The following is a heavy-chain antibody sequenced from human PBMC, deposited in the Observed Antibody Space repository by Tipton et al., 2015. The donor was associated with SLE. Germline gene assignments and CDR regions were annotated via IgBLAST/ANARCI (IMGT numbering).Heavy chain of an antibody. CDR2: ISAYNGNI. D-gene: IGHD1-26*01. Sequence: QSGPEVKKPGASVKVSCKASGYTFTNYGINWVRQAPGQGLEWMGWISAYNGNINYAQKLQGRVTMTTDTSTSTAYMELRSLRSDDTALYYCARDLRSGSRRYFAYWGQGTLVTVSS. CDR1: GYTFTNYG. J-gene: IGHJ4*02. V-gene: IGHV1-18*01. CDR3: ARDLRSGSRRYFAY.